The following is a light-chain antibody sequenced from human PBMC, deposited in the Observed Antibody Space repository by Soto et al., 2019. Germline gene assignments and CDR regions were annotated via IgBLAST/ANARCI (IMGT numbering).Light chain of an antibody. CDR1: NIGSQS. J-gene: IGLJ2*01. Sequence: SYELTQPPSVSVAPGKTANITCGGNNIGSQSVHWYQQKPGQAPVLVISYDTDRPSGIPERYSGSHSGTTATRTISRVEAGYEAHYYCQVSYNRSDPVVFGGGTKHTLL. CDR3: QVSYNRSDPVV. CDR2: YDT. V-gene: IGLV3-21*04.